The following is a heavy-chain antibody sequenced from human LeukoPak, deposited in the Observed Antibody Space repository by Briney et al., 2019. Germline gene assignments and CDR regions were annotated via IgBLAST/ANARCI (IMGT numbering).Heavy chain of an antibody. CDR2: ISASGDSP. D-gene: IGHD1-1*01. J-gene: IGHJ5*02. CDR1: GFTFSNYA. Sequence: GGSLRLSCATFGFTFSNYAMNWVRQAPGKGLEWVSGISASGDSPYYADSVKGRFTISRDNSKNTLYLQMNSLRAEDTAVYYCARDHGQRNWNHGFDPWGQGTLVTVSS. CDR3: ARDHGQRNWNHGFDP. V-gene: IGHV3-23*01.